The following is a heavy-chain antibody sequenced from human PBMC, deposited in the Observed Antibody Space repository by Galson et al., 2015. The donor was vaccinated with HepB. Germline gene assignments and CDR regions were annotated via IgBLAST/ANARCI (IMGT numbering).Heavy chain of an antibody. CDR3: ATGGGDGNLANFDF. Sequence: SVKVSCKASGGTFSKHAVSWLRQAPGQGLEWMGGIIPIIATSTYTPVYAEKLQARLTITVDKSTNTAYMELSSLRSEDTAVYYCATGGGDGNLANFDFWGQGTLVTVSS. D-gene: IGHD2-21*02. CDR1: GGTFSKHA. CDR2: IIPIIATS. J-gene: IGHJ4*02. V-gene: IGHV1-69*06.